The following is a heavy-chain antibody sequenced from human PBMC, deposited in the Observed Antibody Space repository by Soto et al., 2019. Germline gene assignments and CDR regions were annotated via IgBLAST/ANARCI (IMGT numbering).Heavy chain of an antibody. CDR1: GSTFSSYG. D-gene: IGHD2-21*02. V-gene: IGHV3-23*01. CDR2: ISGSGGST. CDR3: AKAYGGDRYHFDS. Sequence: EVELLESGGGLVQPGGSLRLSCAASGSTFSSYGMTWVRQAPGKGLEWVSGISGSGGSTYPADSVKGRFTISRDNSKNTLNLQMNSLRAEDTAVYYCAKAYGGDRYHFDSWGQGTLVTVSS. J-gene: IGHJ4*02.